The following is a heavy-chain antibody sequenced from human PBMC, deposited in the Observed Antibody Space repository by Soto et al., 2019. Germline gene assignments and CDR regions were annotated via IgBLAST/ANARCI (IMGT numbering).Heavy chain of an antibody. CDR3: ARRSIFTWSDAFDI. J-gene: IGHJ3*02. CDR1: GYTFTSYY. V-gene: IGHV1-46*01. Sequence: VELVQSGAEVKKPGASVKVSCKAAGYTFTSYYMHWVRQAPGQGLEWMGFINPSGGITTYAQKFHAIVTMTNDTATSTVYMELRTLKSEDTDVYYCARRSIFTWSDAFDIWGQGTMVTVSA. CDR2: INPSGGIT. D-gene: IGHD3-3*01.